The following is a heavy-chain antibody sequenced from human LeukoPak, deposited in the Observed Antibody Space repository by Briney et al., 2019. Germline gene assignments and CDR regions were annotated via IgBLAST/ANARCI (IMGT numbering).Heavy chain of an antibody. Sequence: AXXXXSCKASGYTFTGYYMHWVRQAPGQGLEWMGWINPNSGGTNYAQKLQGRVTMTRDTSMSTAYMEVSRLRSDDTTVYYCARRQLGYCSSTSCYVGGLDNWGQGTLVTVSS. CDR3: ARRQLGYCSSTSCYVGGLDN. V-gene: IGHV1-2*02. CDR1: GYTFTGYY. D-gene: IGHD2-2*01. J-gene: IGHJ4*02. CDR2: INPNSGGT.